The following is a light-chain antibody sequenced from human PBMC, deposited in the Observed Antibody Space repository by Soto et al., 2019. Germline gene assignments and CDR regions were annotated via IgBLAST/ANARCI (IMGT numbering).Light chain of an antibody. Sequence: QSALTQPASVSGSPGQSITISCTGTSSDVGGYNSVSWYQQHPGKAPQLMIYDVSYRPSGVSDRFSGSKSGNTAFLTISGLQAEDEADYYCSSYISSGTRVFGGGTKLTVL. CDR3: SSYISSGTRV. CDR1: SSDVGGYNS. J-gene: IGLJ3*02. V-gene: IGLV2-14*03. CDR2: DVS.